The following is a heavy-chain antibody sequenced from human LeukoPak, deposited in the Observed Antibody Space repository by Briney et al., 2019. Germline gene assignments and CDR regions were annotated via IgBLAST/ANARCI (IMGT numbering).Heavy chain of an antibody. CDR1: DGSMTNYY. V-gene: IGHV4-4*07. CDR2: IRTSGNN. J-gene: IGHJ6*03. Sequence: SETLSLTCTVSDGSMTNYYWSWIRQPAGKGLEWIGRIRTSGNNNYNPSLASRVTMSVDTSKKQLSLKLSSVTAADTAVYYCARGTMVRGVRVNYYYYYYMDVWGKGTTVTISS. CDR3: ARGTMVRGVRVNYYYYYYMDV. D-gene: IGHD3-10*01.